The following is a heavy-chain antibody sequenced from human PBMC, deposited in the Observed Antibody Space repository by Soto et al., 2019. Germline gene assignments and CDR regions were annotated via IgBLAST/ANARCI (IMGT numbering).Heavy chain of an antibody. J-gene: IGHJ5*01. CDR2: VSPTSNYM. V-gene: IGHV3-21*01. D-gene: IGHD2-15*01. CDR3: AFVLVRPEGSYDP. CDR1: GFTFSLFT. Sequence: GGSLRLSCEASGFTFSLFTMAWVRQAPGKGLEWVSCVSPTSNYMYYADSVKGRFTTYRDNAKNSVFLQMNSLRVEDTAVYFCAFVLVRPEGSYDPWGQGTLVTVSS.